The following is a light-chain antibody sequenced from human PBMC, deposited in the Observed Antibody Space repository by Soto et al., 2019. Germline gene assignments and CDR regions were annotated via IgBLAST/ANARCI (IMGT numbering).Light chain of an antibody. CDR1: QYIDDY. J-gene: IGKJ4*01. Sequence: DIQMTQSPSSLSASAVERVYITFRASQYIDDYVAWYQQKPGTPPKLLIFGAYILQSGVPSRFSGSGSGTEFTLTISSLQPEDFATYSCQQLNSYPLTFGGGTKVDIK. CDR3: QQLNSYPLT. CDR2: GAY. V-gene: IGKV1-9*01.